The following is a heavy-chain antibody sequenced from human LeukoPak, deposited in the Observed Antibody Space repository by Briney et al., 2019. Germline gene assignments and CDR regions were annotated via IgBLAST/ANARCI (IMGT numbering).Heavy chain of an antibody. J-gene: IGHJ5*02. CDR3: IRDFRSADL. CDR1: GFTFSSYV. CDR2: IYVDGRTT. Sequence: GSLRLSCAASGFTFSSYVMSWVRQPPGKGLVWVSRIYVDGRTTNYADSVKGRFTISRDNAKNTVYLEMNSLSVEDTATYYCIRDFRSADLWGQGTLVTVTS. V-gene: IGHV3-74*01.